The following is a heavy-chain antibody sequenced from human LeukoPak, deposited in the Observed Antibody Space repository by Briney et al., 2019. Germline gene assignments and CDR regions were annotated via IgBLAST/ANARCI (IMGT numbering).Heavy chain of an antibody. D-gene: IGHD5-18*01. CDR3: ARDPDTAMAHFDY. J-gene: IGHJ4*02. CDR1: GFTFSSYS. Sequence: GGSLRLSCAASGFTFSSYSMNWVRQAPGKGLEWVSSISSSSSYIYYADSVKGRFTISRDNAKNSLYLQMNSLRAEDTAVYYCARDPDTAMAHFDYWGQGTLVTVSS. V-gene: IGHV3-21*01. CDR2: ISSSSSYI.